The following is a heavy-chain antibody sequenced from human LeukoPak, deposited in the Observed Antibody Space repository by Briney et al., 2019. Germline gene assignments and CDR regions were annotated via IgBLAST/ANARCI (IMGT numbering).Heavy chain of an antibody. J-gene: IGHJ4*02. CDR1: GFTFSNYA. CDR3: AKDRITGTPYYFDY. CDR2: ISCSGGST. Sequence: GGSLRLSCAASGFTFSNYAMSWVRQAPGKGLEWVLGISCSGGSTYYADSVKGRFTISRDNSKNTLYLQMDSLRAEDTAVYYCAKDRITGTPYYFDYWGQGTLVTVSS. D-gene: IGHD1-20*01. V-gene: IGHV3-23*01.